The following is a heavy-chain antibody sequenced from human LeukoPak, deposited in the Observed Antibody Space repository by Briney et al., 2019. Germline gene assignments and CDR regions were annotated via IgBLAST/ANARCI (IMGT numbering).Heavy chain of an antibody. Sequence: GGSLRLSCAASGFTFSSYAVSWVRQAPGKGLEWVSTISDSGGSTYYADSVKGRFTISRDNSKNTLYLQMNSLRAEDTAVYYCARGNNYDSTLPEEWGYWGQGTLVTVSS. CDR1: GFTFSSYA. D-gene: IGHD3-22*01. V-gene: IGHV3-23*01. CDR2: ISDSGGST. CDR3: ARGNNYDSTLPEEWGY. J-gene: IGHJ4*02.